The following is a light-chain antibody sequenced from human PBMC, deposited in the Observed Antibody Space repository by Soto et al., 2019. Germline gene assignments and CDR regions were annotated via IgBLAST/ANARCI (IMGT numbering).Light chain of an antibody. J-gene: IGLJ1*01. CDR3: ASNAHCTLYIYV. CDR2: EGT. V-gene: IGLV2-23*01. Sequence: QSVLTQPASVSGSPGQSINVSCTGASSDVANDKFVSWYQQHPAKAPKLMIYEGTKRPSGVSDRFSASKSGDTASLTISGLQAEDESIFYCASNAHCTLYIYVFGMGTKVTV. CDR1: SSDVANDKF.